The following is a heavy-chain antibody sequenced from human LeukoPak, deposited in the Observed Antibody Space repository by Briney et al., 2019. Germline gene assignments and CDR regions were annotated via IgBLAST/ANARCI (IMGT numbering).Heavy chain of an antibody. D-gene: IGHD1-26*01. CDR2: INTDGRST. CDR1: GFTFSSYW. J-gene: IGHJ4*02. V-gene: IGHV3-74*01. Sequence: GGSLRLSCAASGFTFSSYWMHWVRQAPGEGLLWVSRINTDGRSTSYADSVKGRFTISRDNSKNTLYLQMNSLRGEDTAVYYCARGESYRFDYWGQGTLVTVSS. CDR3: ARGESYRFDY.